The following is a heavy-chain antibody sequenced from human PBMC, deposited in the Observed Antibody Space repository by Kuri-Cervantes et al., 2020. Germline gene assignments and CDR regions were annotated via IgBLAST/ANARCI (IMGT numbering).Heavy chain of an antibody. Sequence: GESLKISCAASGFTFDDYAMHWVRQAPGKGLEWVAVISYDGSNKYYADSVKGRFTISRDNSKNTLYLQMNSLRAEDTAVYYCARGGGYDFWSGYYNWGQGTLVTVSS. CDR1: GFTFDDYA. J-gene: IGHJ4*02. D-gene: IGHD3-3*01. CDR3: ARGGGYDFWSGYYN. CDR2: ISYDGSNK. V-gene: IGHV3-30*04.